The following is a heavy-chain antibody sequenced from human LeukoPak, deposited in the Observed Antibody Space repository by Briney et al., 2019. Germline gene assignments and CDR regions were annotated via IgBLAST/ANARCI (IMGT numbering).Heavy chain of an antibody. CDR2: IHYSGTT. V-gene: IGHV4-59*01. CDR3: ARDRSGWYGGFDY. J-gene: IGHJ4*02. D-gene: IGHD6-19*01. CDR1: GGSISTYY. Sequence: SETLSLTCTVSGGSISTYYWSWIRQPPGKGLEWLGYIHYSGTTNYNPSLNNRVTISVDTSKNQFSLKLSSVTAADTAVYYCARDRSGWYGGFDYWGQGTLVTVSS.